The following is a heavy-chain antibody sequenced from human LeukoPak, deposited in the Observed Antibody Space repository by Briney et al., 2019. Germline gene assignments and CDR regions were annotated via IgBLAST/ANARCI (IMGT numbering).Heavy chain of an antibody. Sequence: PGGSLRLSCAASGFTFSSYGMHWVRQAPGKGLEWVAVISYDGSNKYYADSVKRRFTISRDNSKNTLYLQMNSLRAEDTAVYYCAKEGATLYYYYYGMDVWGQGTTVTVSS. V-gene: IGHV3-30*18. CDR3: AKEGATLYYYYYGMDV. D-gene: IGHD5-12*01. CDR2: ISYDGSNK. CDR1: GFTFSSYG. J-gene: IGHJ6*02.